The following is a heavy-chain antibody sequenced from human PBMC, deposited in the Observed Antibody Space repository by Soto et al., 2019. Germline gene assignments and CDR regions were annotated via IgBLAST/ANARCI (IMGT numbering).Heavy chain of an antibody. Sequence: QAQLLQSGGELKKSGASVKVSCKASGYTFNTYGISWVRQAPGQGLEWMAWISIHNGNRTFAQEIQGRITLTTDTSTSTANMELRSLRSDDTAVYYWARMTTVDNSHYYIDVWGKGTTVPVSS. J-gene: IGHJ6*03. CDR3: ARMTTVDNSHYYIDV. CDR1: GYTFNTYG. CDR2: ISIHNGNR. V-gene: IGHV1-18*04. D-gene: IGHD4-4*01.